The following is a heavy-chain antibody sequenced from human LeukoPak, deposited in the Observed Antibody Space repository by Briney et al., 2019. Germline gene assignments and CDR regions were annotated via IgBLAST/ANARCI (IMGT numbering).Heavy chain of an antibody. CDR1: GGPINSHY. D-gene: IGHD4-17*01. Sequence: SETLSLTCTVSGGPINSHYWSWIRQPAGKGLEWIGRIYTSGSTNYNPSLKSRVTMSVDTSKNQFSLELSSVTAADTAVYYCARDLLHDYADSTGYWGQGTLVTVSS. CDR3: ARDLLHDYADSTGY. V-gene: IGHV4-4*07. J-gene: IGHJ4*02. CDR2: IYTSGST.